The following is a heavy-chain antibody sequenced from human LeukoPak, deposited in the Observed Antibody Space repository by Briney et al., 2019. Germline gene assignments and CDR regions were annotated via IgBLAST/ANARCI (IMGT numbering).Heavy chain of an antibody. J-gene: IGHJ4*02. Sequence: PGGSLRLSCAASGFTFSSYSMNWVRQAPGKGLEWVSYISSSSTIYYADSVKGRFTISRDNAKNSLYLQMNSLRAEDTAVYYCARVVVTMVRGIIRTIDYWGQGTLVTVSS. V-gene: IGHV3-48*01. CDR1: GFTFSSYS. CDR3: ARVVVTMVRGIIRTIDY. CDR2: ISSSSTI. D-gene: IGHD3-10*01.